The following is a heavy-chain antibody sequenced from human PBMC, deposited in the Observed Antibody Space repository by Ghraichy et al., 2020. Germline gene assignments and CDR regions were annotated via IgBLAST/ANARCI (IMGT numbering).Heavy chain of an antibody. CDR3: ASPKIAAAGSIDAFDI. CDR1: GYSFTSYW. Sequence: GESLNISCKGSGYSFTSYWIDWVRQMPGKGLEWMGIIYPGDSDTRYSPSFQGQVTISADKSISTAYLQWSSLKASDTAMYYCASPKIAAAGSIDAFDIWGQGTMVTVSS. V-gene: IGHV5-51*01. CDR2: IYPGDSDT. D-gene: IGHD6-13*01. J-gene: IGHJ3*02.